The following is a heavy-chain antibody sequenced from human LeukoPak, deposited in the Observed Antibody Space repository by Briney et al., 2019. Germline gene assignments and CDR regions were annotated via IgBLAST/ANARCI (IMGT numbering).Heavy chain of an antibody. CDR3: ARRRPVRYYFDY. Sequence: SETLSLTCAAYGGSFSGYYWSWIRQPPGKGLEWIGEINHSGSTNYNPSLKSRVTISVDTSKNQFSLKLSSVTAADTAVYYCARRRPVRYYFDYWGQGTLVTVSS. CDR2: INHSGST. V-gene: IGHV4-34*01. J-gene: IGHJ4*02. CDR1: GGSFSGYY.